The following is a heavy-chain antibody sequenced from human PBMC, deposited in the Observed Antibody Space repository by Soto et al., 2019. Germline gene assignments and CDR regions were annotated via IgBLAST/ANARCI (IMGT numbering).Heavy chain of an antibody. Sequence: PGGSLRLSFTASGFPFSSYGMHWVRQAPGKGLEWVALIWFDGSNKYFVDSVKGRFTISRDNSKNTLYPQMNSLRAEDTAVYYCARDQGMGDIVVVPVYWGQGTLVTVSS. CDR2: IWFDGSNK. CDR1: GFPFSSYG. D-gene: IGHD2-2*01. J-gene: IGHJ4*02. V-gene: IGHV3-33*01. CDR3: ARDQGMGDIVVVPVY.